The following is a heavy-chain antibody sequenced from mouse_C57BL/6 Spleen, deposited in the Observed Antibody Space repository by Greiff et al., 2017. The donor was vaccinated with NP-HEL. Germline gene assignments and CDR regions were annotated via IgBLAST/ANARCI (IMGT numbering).Heavy chain of an antibody. CDR2: IYPGDGDT. D-gene: IGHD4-1*01. Sequence: QVHVKQSGAELVKPGASVKISCKASGYAFSSYWMNWVKQRPGKGLEWIGQIYPGDGDTNYNGKFKGKATLTADKSSSTAYMQLSSLTSEHSAVYFCARWELGRYFEDWGQGTTLTVSP. J-gene: IGHJ2*01. V-gene: IGHV1-80*01. CDR1: GYAFSSYW. CDR3: ARWELGRYFED.